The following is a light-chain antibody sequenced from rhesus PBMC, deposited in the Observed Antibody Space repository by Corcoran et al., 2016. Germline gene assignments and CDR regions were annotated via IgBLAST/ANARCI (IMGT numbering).Light chain of an antibody. Sequence: DIVLTQSPASLAVSPGQRATITCRASESVSFFGINLIHWYQQKPGQPPKLLIYHASNKDTGVPARVSGGGSGTYFTLTINPLEADDAADYYCLQGKNSPWTFGQGTKVEIK. CDR2: HAS. CDR3: LQGKNSPWT. CDR1: ESVSFFGINL. J-gene: IGKJ1*01. V-gene: IGKV7-13*01.